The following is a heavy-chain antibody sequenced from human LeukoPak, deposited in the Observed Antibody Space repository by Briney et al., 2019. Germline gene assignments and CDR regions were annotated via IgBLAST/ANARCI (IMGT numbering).Heavy chain of an antibody. D-gene: IGHD1-26*01. CDR1: GGSISSGGHY. V-gene: IGHV4-39*07. J-gene: IGHJ4*02. Sequence: YPSQTLSLTCTVSGGSISSGGHYWSWIRQPPGKGLEWIGSIYHSGNTYYNPSLKSRVTISVDTSKNQFSLKLSSVTAADTAVYYCARGSPLVGAPGDYWGQGTLVTVSS. CDR2: IYHSGNT. CDR3: ARGSPLVGAPGDY.